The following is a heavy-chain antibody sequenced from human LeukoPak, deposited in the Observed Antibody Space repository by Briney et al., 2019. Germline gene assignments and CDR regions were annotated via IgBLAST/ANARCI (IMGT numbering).Heavy chain of an antibody. CDR2: ISSSSSYI. D-gene: IGHD4/OR15-4a*01. CDR1: GFTFSSYS. V-gene: IGHV3-21*01. J-gene: IGHJ4*02. CDR3: ARPRAYDARDLDY. Sequence: PGGSLRLSCAASGFTFSSYSMNWVRQAPGKGLEWVSSISSSSSYIYYADSVKGRFTISRDNAKNSLYLQMNSLRAEDTAVYYCARPRAYDARDLDYWGQGTLVTVSS.